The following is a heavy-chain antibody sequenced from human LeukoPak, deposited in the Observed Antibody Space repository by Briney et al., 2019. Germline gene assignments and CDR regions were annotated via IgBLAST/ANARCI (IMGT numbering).Heavy chain of an antibody. CDR2: ISGPAGSW. CDR1: GFTFSSYA. D-gene: IGHD5/OR15-5a*01. V-gene: IGHV3-23*01. Sequence: TGGSLRLSCAASGFTFSSYAMSWVRQAPGKELEWVSAISGPAGSWDYADSVKGRFTISRDNSKNTLFLQMNSLRAEDTAIYYCAKKVGLVSAPLYYFDVWGQGTLVTVSS. CDR3: AKKVGLVSAPLYYFDV. J-gene: IGHJ4*02.